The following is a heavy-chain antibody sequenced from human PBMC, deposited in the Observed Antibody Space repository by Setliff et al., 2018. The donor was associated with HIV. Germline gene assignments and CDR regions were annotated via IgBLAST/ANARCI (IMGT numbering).Heavy chain of an antibody. V-gene: IGHV4-34*01. D-gene: IGHD5-18*01. Sequence: SETLSLTCALYGGSFSGYYWSWIRHSPGKGLEWIGEINHSESANYNPSLKSRVTIPVDTSKNQFSLRLSSVTAADTAVYYCARGVQLWFRNWGQGTLVTVSS. CDR3: ARGVQLWFRN. J-gene: IGHJ4*02. CDR1: GGSFSGYY. CDR2: INHSESA.